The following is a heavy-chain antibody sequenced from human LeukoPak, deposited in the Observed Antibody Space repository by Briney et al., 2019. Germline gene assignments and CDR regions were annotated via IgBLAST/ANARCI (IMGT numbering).Heavy chain of an antibody. CDR3: AKETGFYYDSSGYYP. V-gene: IGHV3-23*01. Sequence: GGSLRLSCAVSGLIGSDGYMSWVRQAPGKGLEWVSAISGSGGSTYYADSVKGRFTISRDNSKNTLYLQMNSLRAEDTAVYYCAKETGFYYDSSGYYPWGQGTLVTVSS. D-gene: IGHD3-22*01. CDR2: ISGSGGST. CDR1: GLIGSDGY. J-gene: IGHJ5*02.